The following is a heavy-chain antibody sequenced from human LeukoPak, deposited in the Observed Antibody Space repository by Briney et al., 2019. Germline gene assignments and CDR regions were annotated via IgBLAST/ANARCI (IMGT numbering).Heavy chain of an antibody. CDR1: GLTFSSYG. CDR3: AKGYDYLPVY. Sequence: GRPLRLSCAASGLTFSSYGMHWVRQSPGKGLEWVAVISYDGSNKYYADSVKGRFTISRDNSKNTLYLQMNSLRAEDTAVYYCAKGYDYLPVYWGQGTLVTVSS. J-gene: IGHJ4*02. D-gene: IGHD5-12*01. CDR2: ISYDGSNK. V-gene: IGHV3-30*18.